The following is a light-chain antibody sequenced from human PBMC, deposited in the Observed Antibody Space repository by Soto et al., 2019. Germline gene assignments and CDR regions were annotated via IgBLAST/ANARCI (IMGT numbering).Light chain of an antibody. CDR3: QHYNSYPWT. J-gene: IGKJ1*01. CDR2: DAS. V-gene: IGKV1-5*01. CDR1: QTISSL. Sequence: DIQMTQSPSSVSASVGDRVTIPCRASQTISSLLAWYQQKPGKAPKLLIFDASGLESGVPSRFSGSGSGTEFALTISSLQPDDFATYYCQHYNSYPWTFGQGTKVDIK.